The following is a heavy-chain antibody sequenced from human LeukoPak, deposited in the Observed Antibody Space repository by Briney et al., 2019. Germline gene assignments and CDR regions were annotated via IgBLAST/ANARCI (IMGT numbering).Heavy chain of an antibody. CDR3: ARGPGSSSSSDY. CDR1: GYTFTSYD. V-gene: IGHV1-8*01. CDR2: MNPNSGNT. D-gene: IGHD6-6*01. J-gene: IGHJ4*02. Sequence: ASVNVSCKASGYTFTSYDINWVRQAPGQGLEWMGWMNPNSGNTGYAQKFQGRVTMTRNTSISTAYMELSSLRSEDTAVYYCARGPGSSSSSDYWGQGALVTVSS.